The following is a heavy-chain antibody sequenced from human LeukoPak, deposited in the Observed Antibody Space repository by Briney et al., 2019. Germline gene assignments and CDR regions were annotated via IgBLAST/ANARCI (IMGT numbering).Heavy chain of an antibody. J-gene: IGHJ4*02. CDR3: AKDQYYYDSSGYPRADY. Sequence: GRSLRLSCAASGFTFSSYAMHWVRQAPGKGLEWVAVISYDGSNKYYADSVKGRFTISRDNSKNTLYLQMNSLRAEDTAVYYCAKDQYYYDSSGYPRADYWGQGTLVTVSS. D-gene: IGHD3-22*01. V-gene: IGHV3-30*04. CDR2: ISYDGSNK. CDR1: GFTFSSYA.